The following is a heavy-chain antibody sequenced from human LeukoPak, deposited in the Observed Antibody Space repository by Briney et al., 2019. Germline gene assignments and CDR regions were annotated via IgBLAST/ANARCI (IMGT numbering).Heavy chain of an antibody. Sequence: GGSLRLSCAASGFTFSAYGMHWVRQAPVKGLEWVAFIRYDGSNKYYPDSVRGRFTVSRDNSNNTVYLQMNNLRPEDTAVFYCARGQGYESYYYMDVWGKGTTVSVSS. D-gene: IGHD2-2*01. CDR2: IRYDGSNK. CDR1: GFTFSAYG. V-gene: IGHV3-30*02. CDR3: ARGQGYESYYYMDV. J-gene: IGHJ6*03.